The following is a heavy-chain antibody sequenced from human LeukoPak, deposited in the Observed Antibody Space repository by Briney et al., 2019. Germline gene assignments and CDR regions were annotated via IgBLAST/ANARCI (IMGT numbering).Heavy chain of an antibody. J-gene: IGHJ6*03. CDR2: VSGADGTT. D-gene: IGHD5-12*01. CDR3: ARGLGYYYMDV. Sequence: PGGSLRLSCAASGFTFSAYGMSWVRQSPRKGLEWVSGVSGADGTTYYADSVKGRFTISRDNAKNSLYLQMNSLRAEDTAVYYCARGLGYYYMDVWGKGTTVTVSS. CDR1: GFTFSAYG. V-gene: IGHV3-23*01.